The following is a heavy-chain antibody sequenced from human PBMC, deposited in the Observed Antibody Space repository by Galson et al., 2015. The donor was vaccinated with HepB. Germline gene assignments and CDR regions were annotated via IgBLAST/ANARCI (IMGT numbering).Heavy chain of an antibody. CDR2: MTYDESKK. CDR3: ARARGSYCSAGSCHPPGY. CDR1: GFSPNNYA. V-gene: IGHV3-30-3*01. D-gene: IGHD2-15*01. J-gene: IGHJ4*02. Sequence: SLRLSCAASGFSPNNYAMHWVRQAPGKGLEWVAVMTYDESKKYYADSVTGRFSISRDNSKNTLYLQMNSLRTEDTAVYYCARARGSYCSAGSCHPPGYWGQGTLVTVSS.